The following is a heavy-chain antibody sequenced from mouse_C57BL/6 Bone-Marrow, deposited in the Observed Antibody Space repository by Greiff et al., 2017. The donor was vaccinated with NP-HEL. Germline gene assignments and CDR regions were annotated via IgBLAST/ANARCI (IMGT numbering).Heavy chain of an antibody. V-gene: IGHV1-69*01. CDR1: GYTFTSYW. CDR3: AKDSAGYGGY. Sequence: QVQLQQPGAELVMPGASVKLSCKASGYTFTSYWMHWVKQRPGQGLEWIGEIDPSDSYTNYNQKFKGKSTLTVDKSSSTTYMQLSSLTSEESAGCYSAKDSAGYGGYWGQDAPLTVSS. CDR2: IDPSDSYT. D-gene: IGHD3-2*02. J-gene: IGHJ2*01.